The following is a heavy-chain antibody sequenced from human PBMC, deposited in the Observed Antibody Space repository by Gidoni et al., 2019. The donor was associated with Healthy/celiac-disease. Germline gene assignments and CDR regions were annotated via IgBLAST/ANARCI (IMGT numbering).Heavy chain of an antibody. CDR1: GRTFLSYA. CDR2: IIANFGKA. Sequence: QVQLVQSGAEVKKPGSSVKVSCKASGRTFLSYAISWVRQAPGDGLEWMGGIIANFGKANNAQKFQNRVTITADKSTSTAYMRLSSLRSEDTAGYCCARAGQVAAIGAFDYWGQGTLVTVSS. J-gene: IGHJ4*02. D-gene: IGHD2-21*01. V-gene: IGHV1-69*06. CDR3: ARAGQVAAIGAFDY.